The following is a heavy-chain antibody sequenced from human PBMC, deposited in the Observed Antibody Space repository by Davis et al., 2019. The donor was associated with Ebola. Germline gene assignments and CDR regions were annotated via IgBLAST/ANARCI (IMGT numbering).Heavy chain of an antibody. CDR3: AKDEDYGDYFDY. CDR2: ITSSSSYI. J-gene: IGHJ4*02. Sequence: PGGSLRLSCAASGFTFSSYSMNWVRQAPGRGLEWLSSITSSSSYIYYADSVRGRFTISRDNSKDTLYLHMSSLRAEDTAVYYCAKDEDYGDYFDYWGQGSLVTVSS. D-gene: IGHD4-17*01. CDR1: GFTFSSYS. V-gene: IGHV3-21*04.